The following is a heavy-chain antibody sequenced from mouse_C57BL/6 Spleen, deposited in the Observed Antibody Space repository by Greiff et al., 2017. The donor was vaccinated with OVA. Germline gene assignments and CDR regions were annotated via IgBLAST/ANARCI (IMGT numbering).Heavy chain of an antibody. V-gene: IGHV3-6*01. D-gene: IGHD1-1*01. Sequence: VQLKESGPGLVKPSQSLSLTCSVTGYSITSGYYWNWIRQFPGNKLEWMGYISYDGSNNYNPSLKNRISITRDTSKNQFFLKLNSVTTEDTATYYGARDEGNYYGSSFDYWGQGTTLTVSS. CDR1: GYSITSGYY. CDR3: ARDEGNYYGSSFDY. CDR2: ISYDGSN. J-gene: IGHJ2*01.